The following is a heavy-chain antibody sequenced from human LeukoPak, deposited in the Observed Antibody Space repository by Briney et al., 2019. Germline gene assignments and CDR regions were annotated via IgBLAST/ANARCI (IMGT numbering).Heavy chain of an antibody. J-gene: IGHJ4*02. D-gene: IGHD2-2*01. Sequence: GGSLRLSXAASGFTFSSYEMNWVRQAPGKGLEWVSYISSSGSTIYYADSVKGRFTISRDNAKNSLYLQMNSLRAEDTAVYYCGRGDVVRQQDYCFDYWGKGTLVTVSS. V-gene: IGHV3-48*03. CDR1: GFTFSSYE. CDR2: ISSSGSTI. CDR3: GRGDVVRQQDYCFDY.